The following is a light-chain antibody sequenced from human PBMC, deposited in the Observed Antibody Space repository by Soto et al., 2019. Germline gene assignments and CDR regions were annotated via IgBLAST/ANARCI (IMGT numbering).Light chain of an antibody. Sequence: QSVLTQPPSVSGAPGQRVTISCTGSSSNIGAGYDVHWYHQLPGTAPKLLIYANSNRPSGVPDRFSGSRSGPSASLAITGLQAEDEADYYCLSYDSSLSASVFGGGTKLTVL. V-gene: IGLV1-40*01. CDR2: ANS. CDR1: SSNIGAGYD. CDR3: LSYDSSLSASV. J-gene: IGLJ3*02.